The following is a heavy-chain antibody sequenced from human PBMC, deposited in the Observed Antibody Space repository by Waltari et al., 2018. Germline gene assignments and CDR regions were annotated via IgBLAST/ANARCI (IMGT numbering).Heavy chain of an antibody. J-gene: IGHJ3*02. Sequence: QVQLVQSGAEVKKPGSSVKVSCKASGGTFGSYAISWVRQAPGQGLEWMGGIIPIFGTANYEQKFQGRVTITADESTSTAYMELSSLRSEDTAVYYCALKGEAVAGTAFDIWGQGTMVTVSS. CDR3: ALKGEAVAGTAFDI. CDR1: GGTFGSYA. D-gene: IGHD6-19*01. V-gene: IGHV1-69*13. CDR2: IIPIFGTA.